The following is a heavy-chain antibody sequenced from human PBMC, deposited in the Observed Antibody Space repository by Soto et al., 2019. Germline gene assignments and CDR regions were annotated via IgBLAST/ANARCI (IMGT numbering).Heavy chain of an antibody. J-gene: IGHJ5*02. CDR2: IYYNDNT. CDR3: ARLHSSGWYEVDH. CDR1: GGSISSRSYN. D-gene: IGHD6-19*01. Sequence: PSETLSLTCTVSGGSISSRSYNWGWIRQPPGKGLEWIGSIYYNDNTYYNPSLKSRVGLSVDTSKNEFSLKLNSVTAADTAVYYCARLHSSGWYEVDHWGQGILVTVSS. V-gene: IGHV4-39*01.